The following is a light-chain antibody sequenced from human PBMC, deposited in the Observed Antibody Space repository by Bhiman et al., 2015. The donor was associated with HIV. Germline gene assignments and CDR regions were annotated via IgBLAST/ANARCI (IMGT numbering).Light chain of an antibody. Sequence: QSALTQPASVSGSPGQSITISCTGTTRDVGGYDYVSWYQQHPGKAPQLMIYDVSQRPSGVSNRFSGSKSGNTASLAISGLQAEDEADYYCQSYERSLGIFGGGTKLTVL. J-gene: IGLJ2*01. CDR1: TRDVGGYDY. V-gene: IGLV2-14*03. CDR3: QSYERSLGI. CDR2: DVS.